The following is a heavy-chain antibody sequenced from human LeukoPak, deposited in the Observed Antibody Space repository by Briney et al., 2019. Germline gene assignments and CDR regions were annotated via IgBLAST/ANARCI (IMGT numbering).Heavy chain of an antibody. CDR1: GFTFSSYW. D-gene: IGHD2-8*01. CDR2: IKQDGSEK. Sequence: GGSLRLSCVASGFTFSSYWMSWVRQAPGKGLEWVANIKQDGSEKYYVDSVKGRFTISRDNAKNSLYLQMNSLRAEDTAVYYCARDQRDAVYATIWFDPWGQGTLVTVSS. CDR3: ARDQRDAVYATIWFDP. J-gene: IGHJ5*02. V-gene: IGHV3-7*03.